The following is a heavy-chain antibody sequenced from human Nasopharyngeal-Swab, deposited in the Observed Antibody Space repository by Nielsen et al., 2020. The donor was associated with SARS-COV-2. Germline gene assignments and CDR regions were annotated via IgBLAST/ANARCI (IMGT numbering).Heavy chain of an antibody. J-gene: IGHJ4*02. Sequence: SETLSLTCTVSGGSISSYYWSWIRQPPGKGLEWIGYIYYSGSTNYNPSLKSRVTISVDTSKNQLSLKLTSVTAADPAVYYCARGRGTRSYFDYWGQGTQVTVSS. CDR3: ARGRGTRSYFDY. CDR2: IYYSGST. D-gene: IGHD3/OR15-3a*01. CDR1: GGSISSYY. V-gene: IGHV4-59*01.